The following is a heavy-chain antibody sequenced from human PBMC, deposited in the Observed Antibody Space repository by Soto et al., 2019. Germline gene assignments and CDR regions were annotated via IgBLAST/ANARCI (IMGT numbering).Heavy chain of an antibody. J-gene: IGHJ1*01. V-gene: IGHV2-5*01. Sequence: SGPTLVNPTHTLTLTCTFSGFSLSTSGVGVGWIRQPPGKALEWLALIYWNDDKRYSPSLKSRFTITKDTSKNQVVLTMTNMDPVVTATYYCAHRRAVAGSGYFQHWGQGTLVTVSS. D-gene: IGHD6-19*01. CDR3: AHRRAVAGSGYFQH. CDR2: IYWNDDK. CDR1: GFSLSTSGVG.